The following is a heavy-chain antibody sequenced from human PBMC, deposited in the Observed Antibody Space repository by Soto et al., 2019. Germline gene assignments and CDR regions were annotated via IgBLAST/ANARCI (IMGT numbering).Heavy chain of an antibody. J-gene: IGHJ6*02. CDR3: ARAGSGSGSYYKTDYYYGMDV. D-gene: IGHD3-10*01. Sequence: ASVKVSCKASGYTFTGYYMHWARQAPGQGLEWMGWINPNSGGTNYAQKLQGWVTMTRDTSISTAYMELSRLRSDDTAVYYCARAGSGSGSYYKTDYYYGMDVWGQGTTVTVSS. CDR1: GYTFTGYY. CDR2: INPNSGGT. V-gene: IGHV1-2*04.